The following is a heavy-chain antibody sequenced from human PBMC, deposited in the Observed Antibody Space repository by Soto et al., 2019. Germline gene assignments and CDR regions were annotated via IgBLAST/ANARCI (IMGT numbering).Heavy chain of an antibody. CDR3: ARALPLSVVANDAFDI. D-gene: IGHD5-12*01. Sequence: SVKVSCKASGGTFSSYAISWVRQAPGQGLEWMGGIIPIFGTANYAQKFQGRVTITADESTSTAYMELSSLRSEDTAVYYCARALPLSVVANDAFDIWGQGTMVTVSS. J-gene: IGHJ3*02. CDR2: IIPIFGTA. CDR1: GGTFSSYA. V-gene: IGHV1-69*13.